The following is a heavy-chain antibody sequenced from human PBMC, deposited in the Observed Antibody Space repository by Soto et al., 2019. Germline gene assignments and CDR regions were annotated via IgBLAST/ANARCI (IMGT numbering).Heavy chain of an antibody. CDR3: ARLARPDCSGGSCYFPYYYYYYGVDV. CDR2: IDPSDSYT. V-gene: IGHV5-10-1*01. CDR1: GYSFTSYW. D-gene: IGHD2-15*01. J-gene: IGHJ6*02. Sequence: GESLKISCKGSGYSFTSYWISWVRQMPGKGLEWMGRIDPSDSYTNYSPSFQGHVTISADKSISTAYLQWSSLKASDTAMYYCARLARPDCSGGSCYFPYYYYYYGVDVWGQGTTVTVSS.